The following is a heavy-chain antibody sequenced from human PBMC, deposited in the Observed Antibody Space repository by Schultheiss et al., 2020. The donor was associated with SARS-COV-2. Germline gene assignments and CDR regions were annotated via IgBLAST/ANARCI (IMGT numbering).Heavy chain of an antibody. V-gene: IGHV4-31*03. CDR2: IYYSGST. D-gene: IGHD3-22*01. CDR3: ARADDSSRYSYYFDY. CDR1: GGSISSGGYY. Sequence: LRLSCTVSGGSISSGGYYWSWIRQHPGKGLEWIGYIYYSGSTYYNPSLKSRVTISVDTSKNQFSLKLSSVTAADTAVYYCARADDSSRYSYYFDYWGQGTLVTVSS. J-gene: IGHJ4*02.